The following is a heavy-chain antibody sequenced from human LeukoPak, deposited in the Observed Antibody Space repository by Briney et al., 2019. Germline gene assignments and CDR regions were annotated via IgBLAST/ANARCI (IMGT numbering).Heavy chain of an antibody. Sequence: GASVKVSCKVSGYTLTEVSMLWVRQAPGKGLEWLGGFDPEPGEIIYAQKFQGRVTMTEDTSTDTAYMEVTSLRSEDTAVYYCAMVTRDILTGSTGAIDYWGQGTLVTVSS. D-gene: IGHD3-9*01. CDR3: AMVTRDILTGSTGAIDY. CDR1: GYTLTEVS. J-gene: IGHJ4*02. CDR2: FDPEPGEI. V-gene: IGHV1-24*01.